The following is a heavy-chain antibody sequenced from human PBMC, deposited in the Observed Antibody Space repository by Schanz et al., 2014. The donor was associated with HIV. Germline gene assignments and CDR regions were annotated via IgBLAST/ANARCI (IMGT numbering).Heavy chain of an antibody. Sequence: ALLLESGGGVVQPGRSLRLSCAASGFTFSDYGMHWVRQAPGKGREWVAVIWNDGSNTFYADSVKGRFTISRDNSKKTVFLQMNNLRAEDTAVYYCARDRLHPGNGMDVWGQGTTVTVSS. CDR3: ARDRLHPGNGMDV. J-gene: IGHJ6*02. CDR2: IWNDGSNT. D-gene: IGHD4-4*01. V-gene: IGHV3-33*01. CDR1: GFTFSDYG.